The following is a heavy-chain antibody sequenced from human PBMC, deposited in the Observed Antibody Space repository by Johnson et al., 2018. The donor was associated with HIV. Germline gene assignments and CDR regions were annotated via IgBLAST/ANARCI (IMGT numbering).Heavy chain of an antibody. Sequence: QVQLVESGGGLVQPGGSLRLSCAASGFTFSSYGMHWVRQAPGKGLEWVALIWYDGREKDYADSVKGRFTISRDNSKNTLYLQMNSLRAEDTAVYYCARGGYYDDSSGYIGVDAFDIWGQGTMVTVSS. V-gene: IGHV3-33*08. CDR1: GFTFSSYG. D-gene: IGHD3-22*01. CDR2: IWYDGREK. J-gene: IGHJ3*02. CDR3: ARGGYYDDSSGYIGVDAFDI.